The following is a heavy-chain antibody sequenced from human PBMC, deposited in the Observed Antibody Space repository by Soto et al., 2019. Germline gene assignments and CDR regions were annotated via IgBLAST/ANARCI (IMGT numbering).Heavy chain of an antibody. Sequence: GGSLRLSCAASGFTFSSYSMNWVRQAPGKGLEWVSYISSSSSTIYYADSVKGRFTISRDNSKNTLYLQMNSLRAEDTAVYYCAKPGGEPVLRFLEWLLSLAFDIWGQGTMVTVSS. D-gene: IGHD3-3*01. CDR1: GFTFSSYS. CDR2: ISSSSSTI. J-gene: IGHJ3*02. V-gene: IGHV3-48*01. CDR3: AKPGGEPVLRFLEWLLSLAFDI.